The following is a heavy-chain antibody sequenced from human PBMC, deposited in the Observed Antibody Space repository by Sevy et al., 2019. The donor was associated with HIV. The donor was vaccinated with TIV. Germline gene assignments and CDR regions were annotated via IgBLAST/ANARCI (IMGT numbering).Heavy chain of an antibody. V-gene: IGHV3-64D*06. D-gene: IGHD5-18*01. Sequence: GGSLRLSCSASGFTFSSYAMHWVRQAPGKGLEYVSAISSNGGSTYYADSVKGRFTISRDNSKNTLYLQMSSLRAEDTAGYYGVKNRDRYSHGPGGWFDPWGQGTLVTVSS. CDR1: GFTFSSYA. CDR2: ISSNGGST. J-gene: IGHJ5*02. CDR3: VKNRDRYSHGPGGWFDP.